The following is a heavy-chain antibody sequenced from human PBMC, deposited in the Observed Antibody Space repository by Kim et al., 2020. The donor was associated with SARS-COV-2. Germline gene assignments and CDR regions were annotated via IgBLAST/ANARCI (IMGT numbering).Heavy chain of an antibody. J-gene: IGHJ4*02. Sequence: DDAQSVKSRITITPDTSKNQFSLQLNSVTPEDTAVYFCVRDRRAAAGPPDYWGQGTLVTVSS. D-gene: IGHD6-25*01. V-gene: IGHV6-1*01. CDR3: VRDRRAAAGPPDY.